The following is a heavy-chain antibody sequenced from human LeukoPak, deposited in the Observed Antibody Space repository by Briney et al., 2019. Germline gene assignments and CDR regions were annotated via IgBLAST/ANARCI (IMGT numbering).Heavy chain of an antibody. D-gene: IGHD2-15*01. CDR2: IYYTGST. V-gene: IGHV4-59*12. Sequence: SETLSLTCTVSGGSINSYYWSWIRQPPGKGLEWIGYIYYTGSTNYNPSLKSRVTMSVDTSKNQFSLKLSSVTAADTAVYYCAMISDAFDIWGQGTMVTVSS. CDR1: GGSINSYY. J-gene: IGHJ3*02. CDR3: AMISDAFDI.